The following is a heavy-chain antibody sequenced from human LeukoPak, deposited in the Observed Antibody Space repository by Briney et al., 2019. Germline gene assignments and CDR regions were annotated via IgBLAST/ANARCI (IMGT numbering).Heavy chain of an antibody. D-gene: IGHD6-19*01. V-gene: IGHV3-48*01. CDR2: ISSSSSTI. CDR1: GFTFSSYS. CDR3: AREAVAGIDY. Sequence: PGGSLRLSCAASGFTFSSYSMNWVRQAPGKGLEWVSYISSSSSTIYYADSVKGRFTISRDNAKNSLYLQMNSLRAEDTAVYYCAREAVAGIDYWGQGTLVTVSS. J-gene: IGHJ4*02.